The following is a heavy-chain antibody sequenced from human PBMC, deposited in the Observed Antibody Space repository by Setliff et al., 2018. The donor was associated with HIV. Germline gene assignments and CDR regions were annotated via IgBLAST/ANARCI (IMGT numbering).Heavy chain of an antibody. V-gene: IGHV5-51*01. J-gene: IGHJ5*02. CDR1: GNTFTGYW. Sequence: PGESLKISCKGSGNTFTGYWFGWVRQMPGKGLEWMGMIYPSDSDTRYSPSFQGQVTISADKSISTAYLQWSSLKASDTAMYYCARQGGYCSSTSCENWFDPWGQGTLVTVS. D-gene: IGHD2-2*01. CDR3: ARQGGYCSSTSCENWFDP. CDR2: IYPSDSDT.